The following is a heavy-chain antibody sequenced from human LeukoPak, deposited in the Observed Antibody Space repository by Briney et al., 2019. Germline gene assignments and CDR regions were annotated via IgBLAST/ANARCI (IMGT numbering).Heavy chain of an antibody. CDR3: AKLPRYGSGSYYNGVY. CDR2: ISGGGST. D-gene: IGHD3-10*01. CDR1: GFTFTSYS. J-gene: IGHJ4*02. V-gene: IGHV3-23*01. Sequence: TGGSLRLSCAASGFTFTSYSMNWVRQAPGKGLEWVSTISGGGSTYYADSVKGRFTISRDNSKNTLYLQMNSLRAEDTAVYYCAKLPRYGSGSYYNGVYWGQGTLVTVSS.